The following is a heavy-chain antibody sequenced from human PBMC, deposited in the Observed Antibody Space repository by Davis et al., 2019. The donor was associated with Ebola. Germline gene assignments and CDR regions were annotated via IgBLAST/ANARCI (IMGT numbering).Heavy chain of an antibody. J-gene: IGHJ4*02. V-gene: IGHV4-39*01. CDR2: IYYSGST. D-gene: IGHD2-15*01. CDR3: ARADIVVVVAAFDY. CDR1: GGSISSSNW. Sequence: MPSETLSLTCAVSGGSISSSNWWSWIRQPPGKGLEWIGSIYYSGSTYYNPSLKSRVTISVDTSKNQFSLKLSSVTAADTAVYYCARADIVVVVAAFDYWGQGTLVTVSS.